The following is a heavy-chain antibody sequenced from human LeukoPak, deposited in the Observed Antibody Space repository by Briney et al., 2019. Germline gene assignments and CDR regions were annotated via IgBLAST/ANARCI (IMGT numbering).Heavy chain of an antibody. D-gene: IGHD2-2*02. CDR3: ARESIVVVPAAIGDYYYYYGMDV. Sequence: SETLSLTCTVSGGSLSSYYWSWIRQPAGKGLEWIGRIYTSGSTNYNPSLKSRVTMSVDTSKNQFSLKLSSVTAADTAVYYCARESIVVVPAAIGDYYYYYGMDVWGQGTTVTVSS. CDR2: IYTSGST. CDR1: GGSLSSYY. V-gene: IGHV4-4*07. J-gene: IGHJ6*02.